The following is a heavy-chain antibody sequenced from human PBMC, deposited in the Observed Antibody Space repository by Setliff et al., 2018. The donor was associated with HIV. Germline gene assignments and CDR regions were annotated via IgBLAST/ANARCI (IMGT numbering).Heavy chain of an antibody. J-gene: IGHJ4*02. CDR3: TSAFADYAYWYFDY. CDR1: GFTFGDYT. Sequence: GGSMRLSCTVSGFTFGDYTMSWVRQAPGKGLEWVGFIRSKTYGGTTEYAASVKGRFTISRDDSKSIAYLQMNSLKTEDTAVYYCTSAFADYAYWYFDYWGQGTLVTVSS. V-gene: IGHV3-49*04. CDR2: IRSKTYGGTT. D-gene: IGHD2-8*02.